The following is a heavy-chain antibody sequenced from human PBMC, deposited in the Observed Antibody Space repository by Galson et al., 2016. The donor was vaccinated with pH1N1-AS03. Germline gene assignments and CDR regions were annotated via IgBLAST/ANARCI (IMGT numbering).Heavy chain of an antibody. D-gene: IGHD6-13*01. CDR1: GFTFTNAW. CDR3: TTTSQAAAPN. J-gene: IGHJ4*02. Sequence: SLRLSCAASGFTFTNAWMSWIRQDTGKRLEWVGRIKSKRDGGATEYDGPVKGRFTISRDDSQNTMYLQMSSLKIQDTAMYYCTTTSQAAAPNWGQGTLVTVSS. V-gene: IGHV3-15*01. CDR2: IKSKRDGGAT.